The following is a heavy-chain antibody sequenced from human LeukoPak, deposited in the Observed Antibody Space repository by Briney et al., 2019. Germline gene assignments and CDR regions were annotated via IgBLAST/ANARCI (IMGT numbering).Heavy chain of an antibody. CDR2: INPSGGST. V-gene: IGHV1-46*01. CDR3: ARAYKWDNYYMDV. J-gene: IGHJ6*03. Sequence: ASVNVSCKASGYTFTSYYMHWVRQAPGQGLEWMGIINPSGGSTSYAQKLQGRVTMTRDLSASTVYMELSSLRSEDTGVYYCARAYKWDNYYMDVWGKGTTVSVSS. CDR1: GYTFTSYY. D-gene: IGHD1/OR15-1a*01.